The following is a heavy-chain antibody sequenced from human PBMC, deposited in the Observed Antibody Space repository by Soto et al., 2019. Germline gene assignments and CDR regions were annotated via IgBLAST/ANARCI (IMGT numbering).Heavy chain of an antibody. J-gene: IGHJ4*02. V-gene: IGHV3-30-3*01. D-gene: IGHD6-19*01. CDR1: GFTFSSYA. Sequence: GESLKISCAASGFTFSSYAMHWVRQAPGKGLEWVAVISYDGSNKYYADSVKGRFTISRDNSKNTLYLQMNSLRAEDTAVYYCARGWDSSGWYYFDYWGQGTLVTVSS. CDR2: ISYDGSNK. CDR3: ARGWDSSGWYYFDY.